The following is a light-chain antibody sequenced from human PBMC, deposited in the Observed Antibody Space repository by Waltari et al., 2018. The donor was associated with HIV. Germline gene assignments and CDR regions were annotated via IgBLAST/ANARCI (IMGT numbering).Light chain of an antibody. CDR2: SNN. V-gene: IGLV1-44*01. CDR3: AAWDDNRNAVV. CDR1: SSNIGSNT. J-gene: IGLJ2*01. Sequence: QSVLTPPPSASGTPGQRVAISCSGRSSNIGSNTITWYQQLSGTAPKLLINSNNQRPSGVPDRFSGSKSGTSGSLAISGLQSEDEADYYCAAWDDNRNAVVFGGGTKLTVL.